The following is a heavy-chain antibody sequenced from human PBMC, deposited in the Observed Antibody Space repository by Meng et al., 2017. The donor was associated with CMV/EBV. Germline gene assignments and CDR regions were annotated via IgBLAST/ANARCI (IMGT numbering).Heavy chain of an antibody. V-gene: IGHV1-69*05. D-gene: IGHD5-24*01. CDR3: ARDNRMATRRDYYYYYGMDV. Sequence: SVKVSCKASGGTFSSYAISWVRQAPGQGLDWMGGIIPIFGTANYAQKFQGRVTITTDESTSTAYMELSSLRSEDTAVYYCARDNRMATRRDYYYYYGMDVWGQGTTVTVSS. CDR2: IIPIFGTA. J-gene: IGHJ6*02. CDR1: GGTFSSYA.